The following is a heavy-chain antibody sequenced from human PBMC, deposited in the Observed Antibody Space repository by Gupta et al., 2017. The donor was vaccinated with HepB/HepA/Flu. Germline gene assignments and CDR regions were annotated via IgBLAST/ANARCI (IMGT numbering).Heavy chain of an antibody. J-gene: IGHJ5*02. Sequence: EVQLVESGGGVVQPGGSLRLSCAVSGLSFNDYAIHWVRQVPGKGLEWVALIKGESGSTFYADSVKGRVTGSRDNSKNFLYLQRNSLRTEDTALYYCTRDTSINLSVPMWANNWFDPWGQGTLVTVSS. CDR1: GLSFNDYA. CDR3: TRDTSINLSVPMWANNWFDP. CDR2: IKGESGST. D-gene: IGHD6-6*01. V-gene: IGHV3-43*02.